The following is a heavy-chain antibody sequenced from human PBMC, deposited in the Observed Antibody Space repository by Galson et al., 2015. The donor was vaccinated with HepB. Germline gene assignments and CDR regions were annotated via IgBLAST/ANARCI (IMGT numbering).Heavy chain of an antibody. Sequence: SLRLSCAASGFTFDDYAMHWVRQAPGKGLEWVSGISWNSGSIGYADSVKGRFTISRDNAKNSLYLQMNSLRAEDTALYYCAKDQRIAARYYYYYYMDVWGKGTTVTVSS. D-gene: IGHD6-6*01. CDR3: AKDQRIAARYYYYYYMDV. CDR1: GFTFDDYA. J-gene: IGHJ6*03. CDR2: ISWNSGSI. V-gene: IGHV3-9*01.